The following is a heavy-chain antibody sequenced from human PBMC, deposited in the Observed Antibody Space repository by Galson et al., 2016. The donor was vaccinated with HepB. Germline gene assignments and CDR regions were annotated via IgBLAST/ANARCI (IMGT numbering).Heavy chain of an antibody. V-gene: IGHV3-64D*09. Sequence: QAPGKGLEYVSAISINGGITYYADSVKGRFTISRDNSKNTVYLRMSSLRTEDTAVYYCVNGDYWGQGTLVTVSS. CDR2: ISINGGIT. J-gene: IGHJ4*02. CDR3: VNGDY.